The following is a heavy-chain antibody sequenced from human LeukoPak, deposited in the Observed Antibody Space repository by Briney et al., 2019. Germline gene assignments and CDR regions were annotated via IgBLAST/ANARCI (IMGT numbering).Heavy chain of an antibody. J-gene: IGHJ4*02. CDR2: MFDSNST. V-gene: IGHV4-39*01. CDR1: GGSISSGSYY. D-gene: IGHD1-26*01. CDR3: VRQPKEGGSYFFIDY. Sequence: SETLSLTCTVSGGSISSGSYYWGWIRQAPGKGLEWIGIMFDSNSTYYNPSLKSRVTISIDMSQNQISLKLSSVTAADMAVYYCVRQPKEGGSYFFIDYWGQGTLVTVSS.